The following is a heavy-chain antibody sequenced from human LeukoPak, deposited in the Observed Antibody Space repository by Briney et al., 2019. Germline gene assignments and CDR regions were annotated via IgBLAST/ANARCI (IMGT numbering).Heavy chain of an antibody. Sequence: GASVKVSCKASGYTFTSYYMHWVRQAPGQGLEWMGIINPSGGSTTYAQKFQGRVTMTRDMSTSTVYMELSSLRSEDTAVFYCAREDYSIHGFDYWGQGTLVTVSS. CDR1: GYTFTSYY. CDR3: AREDYSIHGFDY. J-gene: IGHJ4*02. V-gene: IGHV1-46*01. D-gene: IGHD4-11*01. CDR2: INPSGGST.